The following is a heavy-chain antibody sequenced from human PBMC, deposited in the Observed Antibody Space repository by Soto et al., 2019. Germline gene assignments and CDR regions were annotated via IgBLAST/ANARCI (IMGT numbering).Heavy chain of an antibody. CDR2: INPSGGST. Sequence: QVQLVQSGAEVKKPGASVKVSCKASGYTFTSYYMHWVRQAPGQGLEWMGIINPSGGSTSYAQKFQGRVTMTRDTSTSTVYMELSSLRSEDTAVYYCGRVGYSSGWYVGWFDPWGQGTLVTVSS. CDR3: GRVGYSSGWYVGWFDP. D-gene: IGHD6-19*01. CDR1: GYTFTSYY. J-gene: IGHJ5*02. V-gene: IGHV1-46*01.